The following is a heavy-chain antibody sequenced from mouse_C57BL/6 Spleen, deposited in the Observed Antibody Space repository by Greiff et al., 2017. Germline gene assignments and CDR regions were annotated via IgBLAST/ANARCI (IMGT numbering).Heavy chain of an antibody. D-gene: IGHD3-2*02. Sequence: QVQLQQPGAELVMPGASVKLSCKASGYTFSSYWLHWVKQRPGQGLEWIGEIDPSDSYTNYNQKFKGKSTLTVDNSSSTAYMQLSSMTSEDSAVYYCARAGDSSGYVDYAMDYWGQGTSVTVSS. J-gene: IGHJ4*01. CDR2: IDPSDSYT. CDR1: GYTFSSYW. V-gene: IGHV1-69*01. CDR3: ARAGDSSGYVDYAMDY.